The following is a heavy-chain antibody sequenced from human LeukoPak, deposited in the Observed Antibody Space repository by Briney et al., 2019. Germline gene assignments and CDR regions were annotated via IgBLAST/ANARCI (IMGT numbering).Heavy chain of an antibody. D-gene: IGHD1-26*01. V-gene: IGHV4-39*07. Sequence: SETLSLTCTVSGGSISSTSYYWGWIRRPPGKGLEWIGSISYSGSTYYNPSLKSRVTISLDTSKNQFSLKLSSVTAADTAVYYCARLVGATMLIDYWGQGTLVTVSS. J-gene: IGHJ4*02. CDR3: ARLVGATMLIDY. CDR2: ISYSGST. CDR1: GGSISSTSYY.